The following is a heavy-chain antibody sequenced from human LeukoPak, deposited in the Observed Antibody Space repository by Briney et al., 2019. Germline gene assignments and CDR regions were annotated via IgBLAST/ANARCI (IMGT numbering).Heavy chain of an antibody. V-gene: IGHV3-23*01. CDR3: AKGRGLSRQGPDY. CDR1: GFTFSSYA. Sequence: GGSLRLSCAASGFTFSSYAMSWVRQAPGKGLEWVSGISSTGGSTYYADSAKGRFTISRDNSKNTLYLQVNSLRAEDTAVYYCAKGRGLSRQGPDYWGQGTLVTVSS. J-gene: IGHJ4*02. D-gene: IGHD3-10*01. CDR2: ISSTGGST.